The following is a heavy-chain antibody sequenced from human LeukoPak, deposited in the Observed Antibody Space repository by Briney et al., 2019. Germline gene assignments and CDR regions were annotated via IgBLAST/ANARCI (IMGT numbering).Heavy chain of an antibody. J-gene: IGHJ4*02. CDR2: INHSGST. V-gene: IGHV4-34*01. CDR3: AREGSSIAAAGTFDY. Sequence: PSETLSLTCAVYGGSFSGYYWSWIRQPPGKGLEWIGEINHSGSTNYNPSLKSRVTISVDTSKNQFSLKLSSVTAADTAVYYCAREGSSIAAAGTFDYWGQGTLVTVSS. CDR1: GGSFSGYY. D-gene: IGHD6-13*01.